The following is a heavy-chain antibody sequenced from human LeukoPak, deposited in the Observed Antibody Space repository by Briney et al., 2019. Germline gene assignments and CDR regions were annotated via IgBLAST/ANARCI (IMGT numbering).Heavy chain of an antibody. D-gene: IGHD3-22*01. CDR1: GGFFSGYY. J-gene: IGHJ4*02. CDR3: ARGYLAYYDSSGYVPYYFDY. V-gene: IGHV4-34*01. CDR2: INHSGST. Sequence: SETLSLTCAVYGGFFSGYYWSWIRQPPGKGLEWIGEINHSGSTNYNPSLKSRVTISVDTSKNQFSLKLSSVTAADTAVYYCARGYLAYYDSSGYVPYYFDYWGQGTLVTVSS.